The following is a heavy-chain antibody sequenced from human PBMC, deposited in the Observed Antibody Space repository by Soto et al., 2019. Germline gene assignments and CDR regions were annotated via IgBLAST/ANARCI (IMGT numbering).Heavy chain of an antibody. CDR3: ARVRDYDSSGYAGPFFDY. D-gene: IGHD3-22*01. CDR2: IYYSGST. J-gene: IGHJ4*02. Sequence: QVQLQESGPGLVKPSQTLSLTCTVSGGSIRSVNYYWSWIRQPPGKGLEWIGFIYYSGSTYYNPSLKSRVTISIDTYKYQFSLKRSSVTAADTAVYYCARVRDYDSSGYAGPFFDYLCQGTLVTVSS. V-gene: IGHV4-30-4*01. CDR1: GGSIRSVNYY.